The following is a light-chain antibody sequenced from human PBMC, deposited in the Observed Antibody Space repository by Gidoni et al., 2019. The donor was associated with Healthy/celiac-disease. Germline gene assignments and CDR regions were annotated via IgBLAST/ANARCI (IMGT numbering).Light chain of an antibody. Sequence: DIQLTQSPSFLSASVGDRVTITCRASQAIGSHIAWYQQKPGNAPKLLIYYAFILQSGVPSRFSGSGSGTEFSLTIISLQPGDFATYYCQQANSHLALTFGGGTKVDI. CDR2: YAF. J-gene: IGKJ4*01. V-gene: IGKV1-9*01. CDR3: QQANSHLALT. CDR1: QAIGSH.